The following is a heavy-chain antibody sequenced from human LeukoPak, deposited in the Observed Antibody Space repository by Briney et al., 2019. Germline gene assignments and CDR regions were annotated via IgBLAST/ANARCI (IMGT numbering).Heavy chain of an antibody. CDR2: ISYDGSNK. V-gene: IGHV3-30-3*01. Sequence: GGSLRLSCAASGFTFSSYAMHGVRQAPGKGLEWVAVISYDGSNKYYADSVKGRFTISRDNSKNTLYLQMNSLRAEDTAVYYCARDRRIVVVSSYYFDYWGQGTLVTVSS. D-gene: IGHD3-22*01. CDR3: ARDRRIVVVSSYYFDY. J-gene: IGHJ4*02. CDR1: GFTFSSYA.